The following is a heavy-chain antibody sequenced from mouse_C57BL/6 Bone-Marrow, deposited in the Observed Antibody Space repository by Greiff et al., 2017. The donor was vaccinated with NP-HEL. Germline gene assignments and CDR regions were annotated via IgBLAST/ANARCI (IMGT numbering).Heavy chain of an antibody. J-gene: IGHJ1*03. CDR3: ARHGNDYGSSYGWYFDV. Sequence: QVQLQQSGPGLVAPSQSLSITCTVSGFSLTSYGVHWVRQPPGKGLEWLVVIWSDGSTTYTSALKSRLSISKDNSKSQVFLKMNSLQTDDTAMYYCARHGNDYGSSYGWYFDVWGTGTTVTVSS. CDR1: GFSLTSYG. CDR2: IWSDGST. D-gene: IGHD1-1*01. V-gene: IGHV2-6-1*01.